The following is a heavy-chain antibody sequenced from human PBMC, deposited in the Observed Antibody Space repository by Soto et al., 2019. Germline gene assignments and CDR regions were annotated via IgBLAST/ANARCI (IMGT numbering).Heavy chain of an antibody. D-gene: IGHD3-9*01. CDR1: GGSISSYY. CDR2: IYYSGST. Sequence: LSLTCTVSGGSISSYYWSWIRQPPGKGLEWIGYIYYSGSTNYNPSLKSRVTIPVDTSKNQFSLKLSSVTAADTAVYYCARESGLRYFDWAIDFWGQGTLVTVSS. J-gene: IGHJ4*02. V-gene: IGHV4-59*01. CDR3: ARESGLRYFDWAIDF.